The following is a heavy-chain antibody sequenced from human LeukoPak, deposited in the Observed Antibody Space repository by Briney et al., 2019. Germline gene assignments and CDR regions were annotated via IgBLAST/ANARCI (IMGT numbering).Heavy chain of an antibody. J-gene: IGHJ4*02. CDR2: MAHDGSNI. CDR1: GFTFSSYA. D-gene: IGHD3-10*01. V-gene: IGHV3-30-3*01. CDR3: ATSFGAIRGN. Sequence: PGGFLRLSCAASGFTFSSYAMHWVRQGPGKGLEWVAVMAHDGSNIYYAGSVLGRFTISRDNSKDTLHLQMNSLRLGDTAVYYCATSFGAIRGNWGQGTLVTVTS.